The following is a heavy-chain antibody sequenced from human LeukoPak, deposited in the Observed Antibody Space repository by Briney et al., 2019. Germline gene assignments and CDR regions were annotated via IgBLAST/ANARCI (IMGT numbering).Heavy chain of an antibody. CDR2: ISGSDGTT. CDR1: GFSFSSYA. Sequence: SGGSLRLSCAASGFSFSSYAMSWVRQAPGKGLEWDSTISGSDGTTYYADSVKGRFTISRDNSKNTLYLQMNSLRAEDTAVYYCAKAKPAAGTFDYWGQGTLVTVSS. V-gene: IGHV3-23*01. J-gene: IGHJ4*02. D-gene: IGHD6-13*01. CDR3: AKAKPAAGTFDY.